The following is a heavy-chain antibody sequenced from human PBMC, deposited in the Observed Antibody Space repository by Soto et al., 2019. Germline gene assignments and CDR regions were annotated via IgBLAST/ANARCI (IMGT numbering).Heavy chain of an antibody. J-gene: IGHJ3*02. Sequence: EVQLVESGGGLVQPGRSLRLSSAACGFAFDDYAMHWVRKAPGKGLEWVSGISWNSGSIGYADSVKGRFTISRDNAKNSLYLQMNSLRAEDTALYYCAKDIRASYYYDSSGYYLDAFEIWGQGTMVTVSS. CDR3: AKDIRASYYYDSSGYYLDAFEI. CDR1: GFAFDDYA. D-gene: IGHD3-22*01. CDR2: ISWNSGSI. V-gene: IGHV3-9*01.